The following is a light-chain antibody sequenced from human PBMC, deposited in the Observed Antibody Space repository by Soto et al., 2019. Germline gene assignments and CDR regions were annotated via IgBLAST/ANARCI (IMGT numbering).Light chain of an antibody. CDR1: ISNIGNNF. J-gene: IGLJ1*01. CDR2: DNN. V-gene: IGLV1-51*01. Sequence: QSALTQPPSVSAAPGQRVTISCSGSISNIGNNFVSWYQHLPGKAPELLIYDNNQRPSGIPDRFSGSKSGTSATLGITGLQTGDEADYYCGTWDSSLSVYVFGTGTKVTVL. CDR3: GTWDSSLSVYV.